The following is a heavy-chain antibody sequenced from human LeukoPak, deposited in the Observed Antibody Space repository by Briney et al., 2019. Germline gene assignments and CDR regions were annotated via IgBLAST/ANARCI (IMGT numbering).Heavy chain of an antibody. V-gene: IGHV4-59*08. CDR2: IYYSGIT. J-gene: IGHJ4*02. Sequence: SETLSLTCTVSGGSITSHYWSWIRQPPGKELEWIGYIYYSGITDYNPSLRSRVTISVDTSKNQFSLKLNSVTAADTAVYYCARTGSTWPKTFDYWGQGTLVSVTS. CDR3: ARTGSTWPKTFDY. CDR1: GGSITSHY. D-gene: IGHD6-13*01.